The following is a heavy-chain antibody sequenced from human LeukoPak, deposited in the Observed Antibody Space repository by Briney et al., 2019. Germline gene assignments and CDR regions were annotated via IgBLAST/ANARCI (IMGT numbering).Heavy chain of an antibody. D-gene: IGHD3-9*01. CDR2: MNPNSGNT. V-gene: IGHV1-8*01. CDR3: ARGWELRYFDWLSGDYYYYGMDV. Sequence: GASVKVSCKASGYTFTNYDINWVRQATGQGLEWMGRMNPNSGNTGYAQKFQGRVTMTGSTSISTAYMELSSLRSEDTAVYYCARGWELRYFDWLSGDYYYYGMDVWGQGTTVTVSS. CDR1: GYTFTNYD. J-gene: IGHJ6*02.